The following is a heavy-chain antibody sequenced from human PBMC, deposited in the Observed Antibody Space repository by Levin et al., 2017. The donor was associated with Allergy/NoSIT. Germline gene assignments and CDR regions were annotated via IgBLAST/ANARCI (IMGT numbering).Heavy chain of an antibody. D-gene: IGHD3-10*01. CDR3: TKIGVIGLWFYDY. J-gene: IGHJ4*02. Sequence: QPGGSLRLSCTASGFSFSNHGMSWVRLSPGKGLEWVSAISASGGETFYADSVKGRFTISRDNSQNTLYLQMNSLRVEDTAVYYCTKIGVIGLWFYDYWGRGTLVTVSP. CDR1: GFSFSNHG. V-gene: IGHV3-23*01. CDR2: ISASGGET.